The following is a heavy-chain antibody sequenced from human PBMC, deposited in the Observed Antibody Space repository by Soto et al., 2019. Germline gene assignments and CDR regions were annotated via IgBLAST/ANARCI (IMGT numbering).Heavy chain of an antibody. CDR2: ISYDAIYK. J-gene: IGHJ4*02. D-gene: IGHD6-19*01. V-gene: IGHV3-30*18. Sequence: PGGSLRLSCAASGFTFSPYGMHWVRQAPGKGLEWVAVISYDAIYKYYGDSVRGRFTISRDNSKNTLYLEMNSLRAEDTAVYYCAKDHIAVAGIHWEIDYWGQGTLVTVSS. CDR1: GFTFSPYG. CDR3: AKDHIAVAGIHWEIDY.